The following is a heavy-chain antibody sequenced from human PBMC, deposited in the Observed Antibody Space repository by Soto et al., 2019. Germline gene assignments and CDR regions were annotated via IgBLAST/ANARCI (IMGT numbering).Heavy chain of an antibody. Sequence: PGESLKISCKGSGYSFAGYWINWVRQKPGEGLEWMGRIDPSDSQTYYSPSFRGHVTIAATKSITTVFLQWSSLRAADTAMYYCARQIYDSDTGPNFQYYFDSWGQGTPVTVSS. CDR3: ARQIYDSDTGPNFQYYFDS. J-gene: IGHJ4*02. CDR1: GYSFAGYW. CDR2: IDPSDSQT. D-gene: IGHD3-22*01. V-gene: IGHV5-10-1*01.